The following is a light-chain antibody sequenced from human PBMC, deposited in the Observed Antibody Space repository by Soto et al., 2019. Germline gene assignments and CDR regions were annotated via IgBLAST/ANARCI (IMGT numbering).Light chain of an antibody. CDR2: GAS. CDR3: QHYIVCPPT. CDR1: QSVSSF. V-gene: IGKV3-15*01. Sequence: EIGIKKSPYTLSVYTGEGASLSCRASQSVSSFLAWYQQGPGQAPRLLIYGASTRAPGIPARFSGSGSGTDFTLTIIILKSEDFAVYYCQHYIVCPPTFSRGTK. J-gene: IGKJ1*01.